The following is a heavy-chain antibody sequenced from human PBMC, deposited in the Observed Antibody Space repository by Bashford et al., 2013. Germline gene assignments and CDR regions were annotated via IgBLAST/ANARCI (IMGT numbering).Heavy chain of an antibody. CDR3: ARDYDYVWGSYRPSVGFDP. V-gene: IGHV4-4*07. CDR1: GGSISSYY. D-gene: IGHD3-16*02. J-gene: IGHJ5*02. Sequence: SETLSLTCTVSGGSISSYYWSWIRQPAGKGLEWIGRIYTSGSTNYNPSLKSRVTMSVDTSKNQFSLKLSSVTAADTAVYYCARDYDYVWGSYRPSVGFDPWGQGTLVTVSS. CDR2: IYTSGST.